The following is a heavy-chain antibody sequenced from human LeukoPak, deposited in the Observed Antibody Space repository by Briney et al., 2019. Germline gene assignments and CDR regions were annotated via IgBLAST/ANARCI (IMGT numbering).Heavy chain of an antibody. V-gene: IGHV3-11*01. CDR1: GFTFSDYY. CDR3: ANGPGHKDIVVVPAAGAGAFDI. Sequence: PGGSLRLSCAASGFTFSDYYMSWIRQAPGKGLEWLSYISSSDSPRFYADSVKGRFTISRDNAKKSLFLQMNSLRAEDTAVYYCANGPGHKDIVVVPAAGAGAFDIWGQGTMVTVSS. CDR2: ISSSDSPR. D-gene: IGHD2-2*01. J-gene: IGHJ3*02.